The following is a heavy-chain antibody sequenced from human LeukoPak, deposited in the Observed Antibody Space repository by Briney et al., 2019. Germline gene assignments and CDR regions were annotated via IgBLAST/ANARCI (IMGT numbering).Heavy chain of an antibody. CDR3: ATQQGGNPAY. Sequence: GGSLRLSCAASGFTFSSHWMHWVRQAPGKGLVWVSRITNDGSSTTYADSVKGRFTISRDNAKNMLYLQVNSLRAEDTAVHYCATQQGGNPAYWGQGTLVTVSS. D-gene: IGHD1-14*01. CDR2: ITNDGSST. J-gene: IGHJ4*02. V-gene: IGHV3-74*01. CDR1: GFTFSSHW.